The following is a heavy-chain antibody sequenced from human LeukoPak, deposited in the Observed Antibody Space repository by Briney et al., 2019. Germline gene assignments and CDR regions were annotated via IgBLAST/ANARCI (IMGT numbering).Heavy chain of an antibody. CDR2: ICSDGTNQ. CDR3: ARDAQRGFDYSNSFEY. V-gene: IGHV3-33*01. CDR1: VVAFKQYA. J-gene: IGHJ4*02. Sequence: QSRRSPSLSSALAVVAFKQYASHGGRPAPHKGLECVAVICSDGTNQYYADPVKGRFTIARDDSGNTVYLQMNSLRPEDTGVYYCARDAQRGFDYSNSFEYWGQGTPVTVST. D-gene: IGHD4-11*01.